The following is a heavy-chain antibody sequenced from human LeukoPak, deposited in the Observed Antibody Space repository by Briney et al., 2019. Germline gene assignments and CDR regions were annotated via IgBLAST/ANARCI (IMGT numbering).Heavy chain of an antibody. CDR3: ARVMVRSHDAFDI. V-gene: IGHV1-18*01. J-gene: IGHJ3*02. CDR2: ISAYNGNA. CDR1: GGTFSSYA. Sequence: ASVKVSCKASGGTFSSYAISWVRQAPGQGLEWMGWISAYNGNANYAQKLQGRVTMTTDTSTSTAYMELRSLRSDDTAVYYCARVMVRSHDAFDIWGQGTMVTVSS. D-gene: IGHD3-10*01.